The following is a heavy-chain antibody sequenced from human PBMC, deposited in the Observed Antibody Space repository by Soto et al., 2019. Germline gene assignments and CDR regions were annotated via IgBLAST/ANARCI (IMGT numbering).Heavy chain of an antibody. J-gene: IGHJ6*03. CDR1: GFTFSSYG. Sequence: GGSLRLSCAASGFTFSSYGMHWVRQAPGKGLEWVAVISYDGSNKYYADSVKGRFTISRDNSKKTLYLQMNSLRAEDTAVYYCAKVFTWRGDCSGGSCYSLYYMDVWGKGTTVTVSS. CDR2: ISYDGSNK. V-gene: IGHV3-30*18. D-gene: IGHD2-15*01. CDR3: AKVFTWRGDCSGGSCYSLYYMDV.